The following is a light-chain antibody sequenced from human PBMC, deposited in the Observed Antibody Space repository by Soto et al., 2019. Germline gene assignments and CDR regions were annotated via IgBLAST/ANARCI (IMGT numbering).Light chain of an antibody. CDR1: SSDVGGYNY. J-gene: IGLJ1*01. V-gene: IGLV2-14*03. CDR3: SSYTSSSTRV. CDR2: DVS. Sequence: QSALTQPASVSGSPGQSITISCTGTSSDVGGYNYVSWYQHHPGKAPKLMIYDVSDRPSGVSNRFSASKSGNTASLTISGLQAEDEADYYCSSYTSSSTRVFGTGTKLTVL.